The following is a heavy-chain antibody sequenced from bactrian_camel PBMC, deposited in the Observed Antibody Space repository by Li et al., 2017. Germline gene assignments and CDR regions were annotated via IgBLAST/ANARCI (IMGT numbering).Heavy chain of an antibody. V-gene: IGHV3S53*01. CDR1: GYTLPMN. CDR3: EAECLGPDGGTWFDVAY. D-gene: IGHD6*01. J-gene: IGHJ6*01. CDR2: IDSDGST. Sequence: HVQLVESGGGSVQAGGSLRISCVASGYTLPMNMGWFRRLAGQEREGVATIDSDGSTKYAGSVKVRFTISKDNAKRTLYLHMNSVEPEDTGMYYCEAECLGPDGGTWFDVAYWGQGTQVTGS.